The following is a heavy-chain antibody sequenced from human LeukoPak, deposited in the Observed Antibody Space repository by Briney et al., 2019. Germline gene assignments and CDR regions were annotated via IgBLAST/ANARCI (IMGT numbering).Heavy chain of an antibody. CDR2: INHSGST. V-gene: IGHV4-34*01. J-gene: IGHJ5*02. Sequence: SETLSLTCAVYGGSFSGYYWRWIRQPAGKGLEWIGEINHSGSTNYNPSLKSRVTISVDTSKNQFSLKLSSVTAADTAVYYCARHADYDFWSGYSAGNGDWFDPWGQGTLVTVSS. CDR3: ARHADYDFWSGYSAGNGDWFDP. CDR1: GGSFSGYY. D-gene: IGHD3-3*01.